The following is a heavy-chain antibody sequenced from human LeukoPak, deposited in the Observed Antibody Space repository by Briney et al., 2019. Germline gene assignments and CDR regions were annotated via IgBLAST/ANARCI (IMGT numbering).Heavy chain of an antibody. V-gene: IGHV3-30*02. J-gene: IGHJ3*02. CDR2: IRYDGSNK. CDR1: GFTFSSYG. Sequence: PGGSLRLSCAASGFTFSSYGMHWVRQAPGKGLEWVAFIRYDGSNKYYADSVKGRFTISRDNSKNTLYLQMNSLRAEDTAVYYCAKDKATVTTRAFDIWGQGTMVTASS. CDR3: AKDKATVTTRAFDI. D-gene: IGHD4-17*01.